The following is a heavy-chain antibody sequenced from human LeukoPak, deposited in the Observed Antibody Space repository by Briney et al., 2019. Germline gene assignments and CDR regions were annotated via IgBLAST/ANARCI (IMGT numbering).Heavy chain of an antibody. D-gene: IGHD1-26*01. CDR3: ATLGATTHAFDI. V-gene: IGHV3-21*01. CDR2: ISSSSSYI. J-gene: IGHJ3*02. CDR1: GFTFSSYE. Sequence: KPGGSLRLSCAASGFTFSSYEMNWVRQAPGKGLEWVSSISSSSSYIYYADSVKGRFTISRDNAKNSLYLQMNSLRAEDTAVYYCATLGATTHAFDIWGQGTMVTVSS.